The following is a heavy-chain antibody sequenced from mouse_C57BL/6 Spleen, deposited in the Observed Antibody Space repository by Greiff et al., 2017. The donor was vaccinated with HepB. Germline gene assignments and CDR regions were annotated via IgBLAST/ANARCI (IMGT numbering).Heavy chain of an antibody. CDR2: INPNNGGT. D-gene: IGHD1-1*01. CDR1: GYTFTDYY. CDR3: ARDDTTVVS. V-gene: IGHV1-26*01. Sequence: EVQLQQSGPELVKPGASVKISCKASGYTFTDYYMNWVKQSHGKSLEWIGDINPNNGGTSYNQKFKGKATLTVDKSSSTAYMELRSLTSEDSAVCYCARDDTTVVSWGQGTTLTVSS. J-gene: IGHJ2*01.